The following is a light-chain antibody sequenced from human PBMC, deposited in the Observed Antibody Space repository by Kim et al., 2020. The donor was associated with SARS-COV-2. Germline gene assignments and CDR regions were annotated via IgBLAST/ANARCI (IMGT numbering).Light chain of an antibody. CDR3: QQYHTCPPS. CDR2: GAS. J-gene: IGKJ5*01. CDR1: HGINHY. V-gene: IGKV1-16*01. Sequence: DIQMTQSPSSLAASVGDRVTTTCRASHGINHYLAWFQQRPGKAPKSLVYGASNLQSGVPSRFSGSGSGTDFTLTITGLQPEDFATYYCQQYHTCPPSFGQGTRLEIK.